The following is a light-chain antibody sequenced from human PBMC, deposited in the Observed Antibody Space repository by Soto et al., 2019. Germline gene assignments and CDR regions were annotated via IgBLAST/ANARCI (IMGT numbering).Light chain of an antibody. CDR3: QQYGSSPWI. CDR2: GAS. Sequence: ETVLTQSPGTLSLSPGERATLSCRASQTIRSNYLAWYRQTPGQAPRLLIYGASNRATGIADRFSGSGSGTDFTLIISRLEPEDFALYYCQQYGSSPWIFGQETKVEIK. CDR1: QTIRSNY. V-gene: IGKV3-20*01. J-gene: IGKJ1*01.